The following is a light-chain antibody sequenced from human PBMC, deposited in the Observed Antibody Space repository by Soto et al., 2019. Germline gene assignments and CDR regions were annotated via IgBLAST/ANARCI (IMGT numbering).Light chain of an antibody. J-gene: IGKJ5*01. CDR3: QESYSTPPRVT. CDR2: TAS. V-gene: IGKV1-39*01. Sequence: DIHMTQSPSSLSASVGDRVTITCRASQSISHYVNWYQQKPGRAPKLLIYTASSLQTGVPSRFIGSGSGTDFNLTINCLQPVDSATYYCQESYSTPPRVTFGQGTRLEIK. CDR1: QSISHY.